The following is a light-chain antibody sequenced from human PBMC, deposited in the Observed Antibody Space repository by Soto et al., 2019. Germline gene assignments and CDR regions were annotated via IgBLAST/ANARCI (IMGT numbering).Light chain of an antibody. J-gene: IGKJ1*01. CDR3: QQYGSSRT. CDR1: QSVTNNF. Sequence: ENVLTQSPGTLSLSPGERATLSCRASQSVTNNFFAWYQQKPGQAPRLLIYGISSRATGIPDRFSGSGSGTDFTLTISRLEPEDFVVYYCQQYGSSRTFGQGTKVELK. V-gene: IGKV3-20*01. CDR2: GIS.